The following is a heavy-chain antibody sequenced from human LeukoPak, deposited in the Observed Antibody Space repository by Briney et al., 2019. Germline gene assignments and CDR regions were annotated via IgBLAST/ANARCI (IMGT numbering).Heavy chain of an antibody. CDR3: ARNYCSGGSCYPYYFDY. D-gene: IGHD2-15*01. V-gene: IGHV1-3*01. J-gene: IGHJ4*02. CDR2: INAGNGNT. Sequence: ASVKVSCKASGYIFTSYAMHWVRQAPGQRLDWLGWINAGNGNTKYSQKFQGRVTITRDTSASTAYMELSSLRSEDTAVYYCARNYCSGGSCYPYYFDYWGQGTLVTVSS. CDR1: GYIFTSYA.